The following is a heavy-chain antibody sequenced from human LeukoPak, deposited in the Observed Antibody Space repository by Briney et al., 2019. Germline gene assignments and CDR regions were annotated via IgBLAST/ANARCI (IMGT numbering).Heavy chain of an antibody. CDR2: IYYSGST. J-gene: IGHJ5*02. CDR1: GGSINSYY. CDR3: ARARDGHINNWFDP. D-gene: IGHD5-24*01. Sequence: TSETLSLTCTVSGGSINSYYWSWIRQPPGKGLEWLGYIYYSGSTNYNPSLKSRVTISVDASKNQFSLKMSSVTAADTAVYYCARARDGHINNWFDPWGQGTLVTVSS. V-gene: IGHV4-59*01.